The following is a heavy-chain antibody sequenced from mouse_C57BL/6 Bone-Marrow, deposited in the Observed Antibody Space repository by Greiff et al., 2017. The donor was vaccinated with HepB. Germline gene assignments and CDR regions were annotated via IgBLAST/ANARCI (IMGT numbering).Heavy chain of an antibody. CDR1: GFSLSTFGMG. D-gene: IGHD1-1*01. V-gene: IGHV8-8*01. J-gene: IGHJ3*01. Sequence: QVTLKESGPGILQPSQTLSLTCSFSGFSLSTFGMGVGWIRQPSGKGLEWLAHIWWDDDKYYNPALKSRLTISKDTSKNQVFLKIANVDTADTATYYCARSYYGSSYPWFAYWGQGTLVTVSA. CDR3: ARSYYGSSYPWFAY. CDR2: IWWDDDK.